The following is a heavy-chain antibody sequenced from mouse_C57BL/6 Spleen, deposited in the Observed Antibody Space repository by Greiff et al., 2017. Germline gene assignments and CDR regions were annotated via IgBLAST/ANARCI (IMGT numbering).Heavy chain of an antibody. CDR3: ARADLDSSHYFDD. V-gene: IGHV1-63*01. CDR2: IYPGGGYT. J-gene: IGHJ2*01. CDR1: GYTFTNYW. D-gene: IGHD3-2*02. Sequence: QVQLQQSGAELVRPGTSVKMSCKASGYTFTNYWIGWAKQRPGHGLEWIGDIYPGGGYTNYNEKFKGKATLTADKSSSTAYMQFSSLTSEDSAIYYCARADLDSSHYFDDWGQGTTLTVSS.